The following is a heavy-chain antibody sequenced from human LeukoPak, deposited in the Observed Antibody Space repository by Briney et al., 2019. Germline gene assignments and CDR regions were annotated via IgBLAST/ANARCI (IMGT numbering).Heavy chain of an antibody. D-gene: IGHD1-26*01. J-gene: IGHJ3*02. CDR2: INPSGGST. V-gene: IGHV1-46*01. CDR3: ATITPQVLYSGSSMNAFDI. CDR1: GYTFTSYY. Sequence: ASVKVSCKASGYTFTSYYMHWVRQAPGQGLEWMGIINPSGGSTSYAQKFQGRVTMTRDTSTSTVYMELSSLRSEDTAVYYCATITPQVLYSGSSMNAFDIWGQGTMVTVSS.